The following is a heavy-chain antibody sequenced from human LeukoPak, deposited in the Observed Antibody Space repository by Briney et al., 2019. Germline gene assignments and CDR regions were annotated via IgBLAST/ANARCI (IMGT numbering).Heavy chain of an antibody. Sequence: AGGSLRLSCAASGFTFSTYSMNWVRQAPGKGLEWVSSISGSSTYIFYADSVKGLFTISRDNAKNSLYLQMNSLRVEDTAVYYCARVKGTERDYWGQGTLVTVSS. CDR2: ISGSSTYI. CDR3: ARVKGTERDY. J-gene: IGHJ4*02. D-gene: IGHD3/OR15-3a*01. V-gene: IGHV3-21*01. CDR1: GFTFSTYS.